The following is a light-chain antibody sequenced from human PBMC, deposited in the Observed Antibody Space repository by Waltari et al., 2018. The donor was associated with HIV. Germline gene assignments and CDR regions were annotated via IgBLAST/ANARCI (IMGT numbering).Light chain of an antibody. J-gene: IGKJ3*01. CDR3: QQCNSYPFT. Sequence: DIQLTQSPSFLSASVGDRVTITCRPSQGLSSYLAWYQQNPGKAPKLLIYAASTLPSGVPSRFSGSESETEFTLTISSLQPEDVATYYCQQCNSYPFTFGPGTKVDIK. CDR2: AAS. CDR1: QGLSSY. V-gene: IGKV1-9*01.